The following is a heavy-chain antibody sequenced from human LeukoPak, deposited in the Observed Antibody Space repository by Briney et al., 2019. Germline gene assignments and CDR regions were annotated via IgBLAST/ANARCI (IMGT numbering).Heavy chain of an antibody. CDR2: IYYSGST. V-gene: IGHV4-59*08. CDR3: ARIPGRIAGMDV. Sequence: SETLSLTCTVSGGSISSYYWSWLRQPPGKGLEWIGYIYYSGSTNYNPSLKSRVTISVDTSKNQFSLKLSSVTAADTAVYYCARIPGRIAGMDVWGQGTTVTVSS. J-gene: IGHJ6*02. D-gene: IGHD1-14*01. CDR1: GGSISSYY.